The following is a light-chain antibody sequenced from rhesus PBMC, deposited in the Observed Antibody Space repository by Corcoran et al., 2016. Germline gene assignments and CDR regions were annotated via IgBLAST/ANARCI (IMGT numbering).Light chain of an antibody. CDR2: KAT. CDR3: LQYISSPYS. CDR1: QGISSW. V-gene: IGKV1-22*01. Sequence: DIQMTQSPSSLSASVGDKVTITCRASQGISSWLAWYQQKPGKAPKLLIYKATSLQSGVPSRFSGSRTGTDFTLTISSLQPEDFATYYCLQYISSPYSFGQGTKVELK. J-gene: IGKJ2*01.